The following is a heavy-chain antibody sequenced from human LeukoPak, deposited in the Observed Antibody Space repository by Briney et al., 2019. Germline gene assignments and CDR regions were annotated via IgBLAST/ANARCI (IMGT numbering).Heavy chain of an antibody. CDR3: AGVHEYADGALYSFDH. CDR2: ISSSSSTI. V-gene: IGHV3-48*04. D-gene: IGHD4-17*01. Sequence: GGSLRLSCAASGVTFSSYSMNWVRLAPGKGLEWVSYISSSSSTIYYADSVKGRFTIFRDNAKKSQYLQMNSLIAEDTAVYYCAGVHEYADGALYSFDHSRQPTLVTVSS. CDR1: GVTFSSYS. J-gene: IGHJ4*02.